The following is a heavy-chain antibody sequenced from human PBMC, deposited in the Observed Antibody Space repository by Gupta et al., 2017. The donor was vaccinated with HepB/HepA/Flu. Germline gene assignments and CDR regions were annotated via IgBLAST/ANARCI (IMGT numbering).Heavy chain of an antibody. CDR2: INWNGGST. CDR3: ARVAARYFDY. V-gene: IGHV3-20*03. J-gene: IGHJ4*02. Sequence: YGINWNGGSTGYADSVKGRFTISRDNAKNSLYLQMNSLRAEDTALYYCARVAARYFDYWGQGTLVTVSS.